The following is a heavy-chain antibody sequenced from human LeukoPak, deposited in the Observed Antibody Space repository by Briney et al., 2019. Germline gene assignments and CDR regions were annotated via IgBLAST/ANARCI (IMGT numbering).Heavy chain of an antibody. D-gene: IGHD3-22*01. Sequence: PGGSLRLSCAASGFTFSSYWMHWVRHAPGKGLVWVSRINSDGSSTSYADSVKGRFTISRDNAKNTLYLQMNSLRAEDTAVYYCARGSSSYYDSSGYSLAYDYWGQGTLVAVSS. CDR2: INSDGSST. J-gene: IGHJ4*02. CDR3: ARGSSSYYDSSGYSLAYDY. CDR1: GFTFSSYW. V-gene: IGHV3-74*01.